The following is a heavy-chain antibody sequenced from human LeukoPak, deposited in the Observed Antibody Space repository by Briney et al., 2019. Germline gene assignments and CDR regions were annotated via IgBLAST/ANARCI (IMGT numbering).Heavy chain of an antibody. D-gene: IGHD2-21*01. Sequence: SETLSPTCTVSGGSISSYYWSWIRQPPRKGHEWIWDIYYSGSTNYNPSLKSRVSISVVTSKNQFSLKLSSVTAADTAVYYCASYIVVAHPGGGSNWFDPWGQGTLVTVSS. CDR2: IYYSGST. V-gene: IGHV4-59*01. J-gene: IGHJ5*02. CDR1: GGSISSYY. CDR3: ASYIVVAHPGGGSNWFDP.